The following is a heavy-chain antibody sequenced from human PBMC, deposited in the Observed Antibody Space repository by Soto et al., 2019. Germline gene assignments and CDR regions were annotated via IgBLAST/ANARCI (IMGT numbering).Heavy chain of an antibody. Sequence: ASVKVSCKASGYTFTTYYVHWVRQAPGQGLEWMGIINPNGGGTSYAQKFQGRVTMTRDTSTSTVYMELSSLRSEDTAVYYCARRICGGDCWIDYWGQGTLVTVSS. D-gene: IGHD2-21*02. CDR1: GYTFTTYY. J-gene: IGHJ4*02. CDR3: ARRICGGDCWIDY. V-gene: IGHV1-46*01. CDR2: INPNGGGT.